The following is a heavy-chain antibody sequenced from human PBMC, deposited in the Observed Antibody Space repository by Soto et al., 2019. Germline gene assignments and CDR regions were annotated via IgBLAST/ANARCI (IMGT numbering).Heavy chain of an antibody. D-gene: IGHD2-2*01. CDR2: IYHSGST. J-gene: IGHJ5*02. CDR1: GGSISSGGYS. CDR3: ARVLSSTSYKRFWFDP. V-gene: IGHV4-30-2*01. Sequence: SETLSLTCAVSGGSISSGGYSWSWFRLPPGKGLEWIGYIYHSGSTYYNPSLESRVTISVDRSKNQFSLKLSSVTAADTAVYYCARVLSSTSYKRFWFDPWGQGTLVTVSS.